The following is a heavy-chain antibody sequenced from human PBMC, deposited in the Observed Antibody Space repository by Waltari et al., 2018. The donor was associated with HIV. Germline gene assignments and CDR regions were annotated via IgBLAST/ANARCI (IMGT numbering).Heavy chain of an antibody. Sequence: QVQLVQSGAEVKKPGASVKVSCKASGYTFTGYYMHWVRQAPGQGLEWMGWINPNSGGTNYAQKFQGRLTMTRDTSISTAYMELSRLRSDDTAVYYCARVGHGYCSSSSCYQDNWFDPWGQGTLVTVSS. CDR2: INPNSGGT. J-gene: IGHJ5*02. V-gene: IGHV1-2*02. CDR3: ARVGHGYCSSSSCYQDNWFDP. D-gene: IGHD2-2*03. CDR1: GYTFTGYY.